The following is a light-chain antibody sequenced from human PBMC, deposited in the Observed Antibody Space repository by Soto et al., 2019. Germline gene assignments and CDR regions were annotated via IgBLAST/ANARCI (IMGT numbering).Light chain of an antibody. CDR1: SSDVGGYNY. V-gene: IGLV2-14*01. J-gene: IGLJ1*01. CDR2: DVS. CDR3: SSYTSSSTLALYV. Sequence: QSALTQPASVSGSPGQSITISCTGTSSDVGGYNYVSWYQQHPGKAPKLMIYDVSNRPSGVSNRFSGSKSGNTASLTISGLQAEDEADYYCSSYTSSSTLALYVFGTGTKVTVL.